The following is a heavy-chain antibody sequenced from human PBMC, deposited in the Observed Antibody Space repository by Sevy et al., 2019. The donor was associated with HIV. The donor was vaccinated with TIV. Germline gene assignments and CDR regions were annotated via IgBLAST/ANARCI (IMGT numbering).Heavy chain of an antibody. CDR3: ARAYCSGGRCYSLAY. Sequence: ASVKVSCKVSGYTFSTYHITWVRQAPGQGLEWMGRVSPHNGDTNYAQKLQGRVTMITDASTNTADMELGSLRSDDTAVYYCARAYCSGGRCYSLAYWGQGTLVTVSS. CDR1: GYTFSTYH. CDR2: VSPHNGDT. J-gene: IGHJ4*02. D-gene: IGHD2-15*01. V-gene: IGHV1-18*01.